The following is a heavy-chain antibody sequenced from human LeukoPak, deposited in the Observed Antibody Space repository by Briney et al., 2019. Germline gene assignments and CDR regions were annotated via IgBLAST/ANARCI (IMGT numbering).Heavy chain of an antibody. CDR2: ISYNGNNK. CDR3: ARVGNPYSSGWYPGY. J-gene: IGHJ4*02. CDR1: GFTFSNYA. Sequence: GGSLRLSCAASGFTFSNYAMHWVRQAPGKGLEWVAVISYNGNNKYHADSVQGRFSISRDNSQNTLYLQMNSLRSDDTAVYYCARVGNPYSSGWYPGYWGQGTLVTVSS. D-gene: IGHD6-19*01. V-gene: IGHV3-30-3*01.